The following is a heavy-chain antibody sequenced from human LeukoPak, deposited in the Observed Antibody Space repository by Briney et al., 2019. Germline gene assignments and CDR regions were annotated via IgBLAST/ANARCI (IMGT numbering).Heavy chain of an antibody. D-gene: IGHD6-19*01. CDR3: ARGSYSSGWYGFCAFDI. Sequence: GESLKISCKGSGYSFTSYWIGWVRQMPGKGLEWMGIIYPGDSDTRYSPSFQGQVTISADKSISTAYLQWSSLKASDTAMYYCARGSYSSGWYGFCAFDIWGQGTMVTVSS. CDR2: IYPGDSDT. J-gene: IGHJ3*02. V-gene: IGHV5-51*01. CDR1: GYSFTSYW.